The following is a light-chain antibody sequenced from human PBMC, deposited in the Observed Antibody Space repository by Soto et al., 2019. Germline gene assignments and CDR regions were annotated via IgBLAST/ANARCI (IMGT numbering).Light chain of an antibody. CDR1: QSVTTR. CDR3: QQYGGSPIT. Sequence: IVLTQSPGTLSLSPGERVTLSCRASQSVTTRLAWYQHKPGQAPTLLMSGASNRASGVPVRFSGSGSGTDFTLTITRLEPEDFALYYCQQYGGSPITFGPGTRLDIX. CDR2: GAS. J-gene: IGKJ5*01. V-gene: IGKV3-20*01.